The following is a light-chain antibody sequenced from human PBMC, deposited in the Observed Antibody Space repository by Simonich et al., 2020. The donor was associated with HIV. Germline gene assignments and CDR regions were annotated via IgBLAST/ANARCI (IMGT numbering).Light chain of an antibody. V-gene: IGKV3-15*01. Sequence: EVVMTQSPATLSVSPGERATLSCRASQSVRSNLAWYQQNPGQAPRLLIYGASTRATDIPARFSGSGSGTEFTLTISSLQSEDFAVYYCQQYYSSPYIFGQGTKLEIK. CDR1: QSVRSN. CDR2: GAS. CDR3: QQYYSSPYI. J-gene: IGKJ2*01.